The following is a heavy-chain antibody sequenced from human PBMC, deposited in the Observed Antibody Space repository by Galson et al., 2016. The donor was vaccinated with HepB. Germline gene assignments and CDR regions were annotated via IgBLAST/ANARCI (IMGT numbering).Heavy chain of an antibody. V-gene: IGHV3-23*01. D-gene: IGHD6-19*01. CDR2: IDGPTPNT. CDR1: GFTFRNYA. J-gene: IGHJ4*02. Sequence: LRLSCAASGFTFRNYALSWVRRAPGKGLEWVSHIDGPTPNTHYADSVRGRFSIYRDNSRDTLYLQMDSLAAEDSAIYYCTTWLSHHFDYWGQGTRVTVSS. CDR3: TTWLSHHFDY.